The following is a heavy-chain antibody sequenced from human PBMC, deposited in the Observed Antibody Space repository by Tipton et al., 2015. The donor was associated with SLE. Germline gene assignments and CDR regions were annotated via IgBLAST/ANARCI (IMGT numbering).Heavy chain of an antibody. CDR3: AREYFDISTGYPFDY. Sequence: GLVKPSETLSLTCTVSGGSISSSSYYWGWIHRPPGKGLEYIGTIYYSGKTYYNPSLKSRVTISADTSKNYFSLKLSSVTAADTAVYYCAREYFDISTGYPFDYWGQGTLVTVSS. CDR1: GGSISSSSYY. J-gene: IGHJ4*02. D-gene: IGHD3-9*01. CDR2: IYYSGKT. V-gene: IGHV4-39*02.